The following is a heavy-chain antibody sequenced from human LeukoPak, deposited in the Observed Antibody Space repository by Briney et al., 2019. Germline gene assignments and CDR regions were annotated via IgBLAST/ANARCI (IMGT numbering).Heavy chain of an antibody. CDR1: GFTFSNAW. CDR2: IKSKTDGGTT. CDR3: TVRLGNQLRFLEWLSDY. Sequence: PGGSLRLSCAASGFTFSNAWMSWVRQAPGKGLEWVGRIKSKTDGGTTDYAAPVKGRFTISRDDSKNTLYLQMNSLKTEDTAVYYCTVRLGNQLRFLEWLSDYWGQGTLVTVSS. D-gene: IGHD3-3*01. J-gene: IGHJ4*02. V-gene: IGHV3-15*01.